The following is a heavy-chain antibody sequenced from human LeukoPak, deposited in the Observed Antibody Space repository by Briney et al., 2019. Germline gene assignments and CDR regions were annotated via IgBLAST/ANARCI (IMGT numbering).Heavy chain of an antibody. Sequence: SGTLSLTCAVSGGSISSSNWWSWVRQPPGKGLEWIGEIYHSGSTNYNPSLKSRVTISVDKSKNQFSLKLSSVTAADTAVYYCARGRSDIVVVPAANDAFDVWGQGTMVTVSS. CDR2: IYHSGST. V-gene: IGHV4-4*02. CDR1: GGSISSSNW. J-gene: IGHJ3*01. D-gene: IGHD2-2*01. CDR3: ARGRSDIVVVPAANDAFDV.